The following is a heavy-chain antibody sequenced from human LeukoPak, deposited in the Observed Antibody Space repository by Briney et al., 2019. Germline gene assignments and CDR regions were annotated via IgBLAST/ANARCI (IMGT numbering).Heavy chain of an antibody. CDR1: GGSISSGDYY. V-gene: IGHV4-30-4*01. D-gene: IGHD2-15*01. Sequence: SETLSLTCTVSGGSISSGDYYWNWIRQPPGKGLEWIGYIYYSGSTYYNPSLKSRVTISVDTSKNQFSLKLSSVTAADTAVYYCARASSSRGYCSGGSCNSPDYWGQGTLVTVSS. J-gene: IGHJ4*02. CDR2: IYYSGST. CDR3: ARASSSRGYCSGGSCNSPDY.